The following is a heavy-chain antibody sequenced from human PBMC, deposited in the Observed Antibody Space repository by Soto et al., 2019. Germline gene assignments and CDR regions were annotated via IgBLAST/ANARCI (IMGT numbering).Heavy chain of an antibody. CDR1: GGTFSSYA. CDR2: IIPIFGTA. V-gene: IGHV1-69*12. J-gene: IGHJ3*02. CDR3: AIVLVDGYYYYDAFDI. Sequence: QVQLVQSGAEVKKPGSSVKVSCKASGGTFSSYAISWVRQAPGQGLEWMGGIIPIFGTANYAQKFQGRVTNTADESTSTAYMELSSLRSEDTAVYYCAIVLVDGYYYYDAFDIWGQGTMVTVSS. D-gene: IGHD3-22*01.